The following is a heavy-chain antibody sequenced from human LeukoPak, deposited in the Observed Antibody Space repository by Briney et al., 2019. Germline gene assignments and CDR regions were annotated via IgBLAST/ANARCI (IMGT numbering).Heavy chain of an antibody. Sequence: SETLSLTCTVSGGSVSSYEYYWGWIRQPPGKGLEWIGNTYYSGSTYYNPPLKSRLTMSVDTSKNQFSLKMSSVTAADTAVYYCARLSKGRYFDYIFDHWGQGALVTVSS. CDR2: TYYSGST. CDR3: ARLSKGRYFDYIFDH. D-gene: IGHD3-9*01. V-gene: IGHV4-39*01. CDR1: GGSVSSYEYY. J-gene: IGHJ4*02.